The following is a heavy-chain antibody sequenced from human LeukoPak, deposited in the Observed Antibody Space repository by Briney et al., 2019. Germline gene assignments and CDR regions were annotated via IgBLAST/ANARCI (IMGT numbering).Heavy chain of an antibody. CDR1: GYSISSGYY. J-gene: IGHJ4*02. CDR2: IYHSGRT. D-gene: IGHD6-19*01. Sequence: SETLSLTSSVSGYSISSGYYGAWIRQPPGKGLEWIGSIYHSGRTYYNPSLKSRVTISVDTSKNQFFLKLSSVTAADTAVYYCARDAEGQYSSGWYYWGQGTLVTVSS. V-gene: IGHV4-38-2*02. CDR3: ARDAEGQYSSGWYY.